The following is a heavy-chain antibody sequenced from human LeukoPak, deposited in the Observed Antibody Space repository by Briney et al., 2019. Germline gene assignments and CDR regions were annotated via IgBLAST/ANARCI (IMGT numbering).Heavy chain of an antibody. D-gene: IGHD3-22*01. CDR1: GFTFSSYS. J-gene: IGHJ4*02. V-gene: IGHV3-21*01. CDR2: ISSSSSYI. CDR3: ARDYYDSSGYYYDTDY. Sequence: GGSLRLSCAASGFTFSSYSMNWVRQAPGNGLEWVSSISSSSSYIYYADSVKGRFTISRDNAKNSLYLQMNSLRAEDTAVYYCARDYYDSSGYYYDTDYWGQGTLVTVSS.